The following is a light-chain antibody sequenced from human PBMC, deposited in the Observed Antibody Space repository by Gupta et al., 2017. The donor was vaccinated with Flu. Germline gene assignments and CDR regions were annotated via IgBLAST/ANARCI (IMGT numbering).Light chain of an antibody. J-gene: IGLJ1*01. Sequence: SYDLTQPPSVSVSPGQTARITCSGDALPERSGYWYQQKPGQAPLLVIYKDTARPSGIPERFSGSSSGTTATLTISGVQAEDEADYYCLSADSTGTYVFGSGTKVTVL. V-gene: IGLV3-25*03. CDR2: KDT. CDR1: ALPERS. CDR3: LSADSTGTYV.